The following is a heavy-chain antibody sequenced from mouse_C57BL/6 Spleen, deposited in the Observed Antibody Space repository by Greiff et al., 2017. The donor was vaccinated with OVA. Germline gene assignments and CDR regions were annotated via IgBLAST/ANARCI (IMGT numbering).Heavy chain of an antibody. CDR2: IDPENGGT. D-gene: IGHD1-1*01. CDR3: TRWITTVVAGEFDY. V-gene: IGHV1-15*01. Sequence: QVQLQQSGAELVRPGASVTLSCKASGYTFTDYEMHWVKQTPVHGLEWIGAIDPENGGTAYNQKFKGKAILTADKSSSTAYMELRSLTSEDSAVYYCTRWITTVVAGEFDYWGQGTTLTVSS. CDR1: GYTFTDYE. J-gene: IGHJ2*01.